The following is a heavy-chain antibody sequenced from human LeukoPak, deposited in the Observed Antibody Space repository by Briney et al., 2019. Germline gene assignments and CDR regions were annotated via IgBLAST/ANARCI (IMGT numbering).Heavy chain of an antibody. CDR3: ARDVDGVALDY. D-gene: IGHD3-3*01. Sequence: GASVKVSCKASGYTFTSYDINWVRQATGQGLEWMGWINPNSGGTNYAQKFQGRVTMTRDTSISTAYMELSRLRSDDTAVYYCARDVDGVALDYWGQGTLVTVSS. CDR2: INPNSGGT. V-gene: IGHV1-2*02. J-gene: IGHJ4*02. CDR1: GYTFTSYD.